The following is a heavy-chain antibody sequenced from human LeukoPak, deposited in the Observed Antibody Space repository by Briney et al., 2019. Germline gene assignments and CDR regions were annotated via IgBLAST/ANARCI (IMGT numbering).Heavy chain of an antibody. Sequence: PGGSLRLSCAASGFTFSSYAMSWVRQAPGKGLEWVSTISGSGVSTYYADSVKDRFTISRDNSKNALYLQMNSLRAEDTAVYYCAKSGSGWYYFDYWGRGTLVTVSS. D-gene: IGHD6-19*01. V-gene: IGHV3-23*01. CDR1: GFTFSSYA. CDR2: ISGSGVST. CDR3: AKSGSGWYYFDY. J-gene: IGHJ4*02.